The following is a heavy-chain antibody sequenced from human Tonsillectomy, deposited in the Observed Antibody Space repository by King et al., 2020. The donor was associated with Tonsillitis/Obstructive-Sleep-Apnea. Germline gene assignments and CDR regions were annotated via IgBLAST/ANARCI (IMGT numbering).Heavy chain of an antibody. V-gene: IGHV1-46*01. CDR1: GYTFTSYY. CDR2: INPSGGST. J-gene: IGHJ4*02. Sequence: VQLVESGAEVKKPGASVKVSCKASGYTFTSYYMHWVRQAPGQGLEWMGIINPSGGSTSYAQKFQGRVTMTRDTSTSTVYMVLSSLRSEDTAVYYCARGTYYYDSSGYSFDYWGQGTLVTVSS. D-gene: IGHD3-22*01. CDR3: ARGTYYYDSSGYSFDY.